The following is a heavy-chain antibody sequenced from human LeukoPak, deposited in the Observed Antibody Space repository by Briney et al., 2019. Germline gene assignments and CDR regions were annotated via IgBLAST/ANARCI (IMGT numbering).Heavy chain of an antibody. D-gene: IGHD3-3*01. CDR3: AKDDSPGKEWLEVIDY. CDR2: ISGSGGST. Sequence: GGSLRLSCAASGFTFSSYAMYWVRQAPGKGLEWVSGISGSGGSTYYADSVKGRFTISRDNSKNTLYLQMNSLRAEDTAVYYCAKDDSPGKEWLEVIDYWGQGTLVTVSS. J-gene: IGHJ4*02. CDR1: GFTFSSYA. V-gene: IGHV3-23*01.